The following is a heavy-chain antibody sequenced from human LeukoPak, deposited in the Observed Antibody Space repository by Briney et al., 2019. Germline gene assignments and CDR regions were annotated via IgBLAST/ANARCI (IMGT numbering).Heavy chain of an antibody. J-gene: IGHJ3*02. CDR1: GFSLEDFA. CDR2: ISWDSGSQ. CDR3: VKDMGFDLLKDAFHI. Sequence: GGSLRLSCVGSGFSLEDFAMHWARQVPGKGLEWVSSISWDSGSQAYTDSVKGRFTISRDNDKNSLYLQMDSLRPEDTAFYYCVKDMGFDLLKDAFHIWGQATLVTVSS. V-gene: IGHV3-9*01. D-gene: IGHD3-9*01.